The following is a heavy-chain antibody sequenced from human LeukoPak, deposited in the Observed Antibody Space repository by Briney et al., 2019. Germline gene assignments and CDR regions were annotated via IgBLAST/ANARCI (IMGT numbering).Heavy chain of an antibody. D-gene: IGHD1-26*01. CDR2: IIWNSDSI. CDR3: AKDISVGATPYYFDY. CDR1: GFTFADYA. V-gene: IGHV3-9*01. J-gene: IGHJ4*02. Sequence: PGRSLRLSCAASGFTFADYAMHWVRHAPGKGLEWVSGIIWNSDSIGYADSVKGRFTISRDNAKNSLYLQMNSLRAEDTALYYCAKDISVGATPYYFDYWGQGTLVTVSS.